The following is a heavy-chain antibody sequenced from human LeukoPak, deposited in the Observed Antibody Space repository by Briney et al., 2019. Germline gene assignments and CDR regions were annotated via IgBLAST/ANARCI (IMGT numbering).Heavy chain of an antibody. CDR2: IKSDGITI. CDR1: GFTFTNYM. V-gene: IGHV3-74*01. CDR3: LRDLNWSLDQ. J-gene: IGHJ4*02. D-gene: IGHD1-20*01. Sequence: PGGSLRLSCAASGFTFTNYMMHWVRQATGEGLVWVSRIKSDGITITYADSVKGRFTVSRDNAKNTLYLQMNSLRAEDTAVYYCLRDLNWSLDQWGQGTLVTVSS.